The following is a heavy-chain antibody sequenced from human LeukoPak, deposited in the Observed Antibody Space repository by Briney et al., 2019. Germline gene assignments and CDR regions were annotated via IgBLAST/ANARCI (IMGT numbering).Heavy chain of an antibody. D-gene: IGHD2-15*01. CDR3: ARWTPSSPHPVLPFQH. J-gene: IGHJ1*01. V-gene: IGHV1-69*13. CDR2: IIPIFGTA. Sequence: ASVKVSCKASGGTFSSYAISWVRQAPGQGLEWMGGIIPIFGTANYAQKFQGRVTITADESPSTAYMELSSLRSEDTAVYYCARWTPSSPHPVLPFQHWGQGTLVTVSS. CDR1: GGTFSSYA.